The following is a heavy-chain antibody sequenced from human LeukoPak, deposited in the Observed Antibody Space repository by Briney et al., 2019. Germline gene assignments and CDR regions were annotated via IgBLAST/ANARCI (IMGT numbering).Heavy chain of an antibody. CDR1: GYTFTSYG. CDR2: ISAYNGNT. Sequence: GASVKVSFKASGYTFTSYGISWVRQAPGQGLEWMGWISAYNGNTNYAQKLQGRVTMTTDTSTSTAYMELRSLKSDDTAVYYCARAWVDPWSLQQLVLGLYYYYGMDVWGQGTTVTVSS. CDR3: ARAWVDPWSLQQLVLGLYYYYGMDV. V-gene: IGHV1-18*01. D-gene: IGHD6-13*01. J-gene: IGHJ6*02.